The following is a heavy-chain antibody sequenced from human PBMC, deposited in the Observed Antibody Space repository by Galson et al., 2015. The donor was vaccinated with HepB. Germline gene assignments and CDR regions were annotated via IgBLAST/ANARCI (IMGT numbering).Heavy chain of an antibody. CDR2: INPNSGGT. CDR1: GYTFTGYY. Sequence: SVKVSCKASGYTFTGYYMHWVRQAPGQGLEWMGWINPNSGGTNYAQKFQGWVTMTRDTSISTAYMELSRLRSDDTAVYYCARAGSYYYYYGMDVWGQGTTVTVSS. J-gene: IGHJ6*02. CDR3: ARAGSYYYYYGMDV. D-gene: IGHD3-10*01. V-gene: IGHV1-2*04.